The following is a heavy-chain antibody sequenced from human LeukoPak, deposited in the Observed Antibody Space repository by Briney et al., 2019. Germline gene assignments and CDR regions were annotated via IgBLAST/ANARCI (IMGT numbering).Heavy chain of an antibody. CDR1: GYTFTGYY. V-gene: IGHV1-2*02. J-gene: IGHJ6*03. CDR2: INPNSGGT. D-gene: IGHD2-21*02. CDR3: AKGTTYCGGDCGLGYYYYYMDV. Sequence: GASVKVSCKASGYTFTGYYMHWVRQAPGQGLEWMGWINPNSGGTNYAQKFQGRVTMTRDTSISTAYMELSRLRSDDTAVYYCAKGTTYCGGDCGLGYYYYYMDVWGEGTTVTISS.